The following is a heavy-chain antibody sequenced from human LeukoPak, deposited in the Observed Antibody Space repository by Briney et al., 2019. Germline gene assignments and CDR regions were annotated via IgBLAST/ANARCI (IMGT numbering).Heavy chain of an antibody. V-gene: IGHV4-59*12. D-gene: IGHD6-19*01. CDR2: IYYSGST. CDR3: ARDMAGSDAFDI. CDR1: GGSISSYY. Sequence: SETLSLTCTVSGGSISSYYWSWIRQPPGKGLEWIGYIYYSGSTNYNPSLKSRVTISVDTSKNQFSLKLSSVTAADTAVHYCARDMAGSDAFDIWGQGTMVTVSS. J-gene: IGHJ3*02.